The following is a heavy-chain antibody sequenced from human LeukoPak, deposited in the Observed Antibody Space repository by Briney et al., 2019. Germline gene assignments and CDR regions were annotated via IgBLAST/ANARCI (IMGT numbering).Heavy chain of an antibody. CDR2: MYSNGNT. J-gene: IGHJ4*02. Sequence: GGSLRLSCAASGFTVSGNYMSWVRQAPGKGLEWVSVMYSNGNTYYADSVRGRFTISRDNSKNTVFLQMNSLRAEDTAVYYCARRAGSDYWGRGTLVTVSS. D-gene: IGHD6-13*01. CDR3: ARRAGSDY. V-gene: IGHV3-53*01. CDR1: GFTVSGNY.